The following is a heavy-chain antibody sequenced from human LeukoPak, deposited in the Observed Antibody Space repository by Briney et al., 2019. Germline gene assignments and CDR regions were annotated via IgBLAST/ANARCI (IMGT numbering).Heavy chain of an antibody. CDR1: GYTFTSYY. V-gene: IGHV1-46*01. D-gene: IGHD3-22*01. CDR2: INPSGGAA. CDR3: ARDLYDSSGYYYVDY. J-gene: IGHJ4*02. Sequence: ASVKVSCKASGYTFTSYYIHWVRQAPGQGLEWMGIINPSGGAASYAQKFQGRVTMTRDTSTSTVYMELSSLGSEDTAVYYCARDLYDSSGYYYVDYWGQGTLVTVSS.